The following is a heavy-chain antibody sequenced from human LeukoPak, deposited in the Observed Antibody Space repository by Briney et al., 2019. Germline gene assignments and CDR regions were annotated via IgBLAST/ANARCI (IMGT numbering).Heavy chain of an antibody. J-gene: IGHJ4*02. CDR2: IYYSGRD. Sequence: SETLSLTCTVSGAFISSSSYYWGWIRQAPGKGLEWIGEIYYSGRDYNNPSLKSRVTLSIDTSKNQFSLDLTSVTAADTAVYYCASTVGTAMVNYWGQGTLVTVSS. V-gene: IGHV4-39*01. CDR3: ASTVGTAMVNY. CDR1: GAFISSSSYY. D-gene: IGHD5-18*01.